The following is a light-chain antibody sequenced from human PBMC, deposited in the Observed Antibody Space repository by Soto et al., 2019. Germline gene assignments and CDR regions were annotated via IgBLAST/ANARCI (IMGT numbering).Light chain of an antibody. CDR2: RNN. J-gene: IGLJ2*01. Sequence: QSVLTQPPSASGTPGQRVTISCSGSSSNVGSHHVNWYQQFPGTAPKLLIYRNNQRPSGVPDRISGSKSGTSASLAISGLQSEDEAEYYCVTWDDSLYEVVFGGGTKLTVL. V-gene: IGLV1-44*01. CDR1: SSNVGSHH. CDR3: VTWDDSLYEVV.